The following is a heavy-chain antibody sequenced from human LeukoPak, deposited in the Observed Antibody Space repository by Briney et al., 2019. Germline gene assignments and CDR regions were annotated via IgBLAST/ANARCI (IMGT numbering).Heavy chain of an antibody. CDR3: ACGSGSFYYYYGMDV. Sequence: GGSLGLSCAASGFTFSSYEMNWVRQAPGKGLEWVSYISSSGSTIYYADSVKGRFTISRDNAKNSLYLQMNSLRAEDTAVYYCACGSGSFYYYYGMDVWGKGTTVTVSS. CDR2: ISSSGSTI. CDR1: GFTFSSYE. D-gene: IGHD3-10*01. V-gene: IGHV3-48*03. J-gene: IGHJ6*04.